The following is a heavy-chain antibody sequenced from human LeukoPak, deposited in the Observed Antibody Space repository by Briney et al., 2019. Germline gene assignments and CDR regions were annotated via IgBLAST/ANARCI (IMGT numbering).Heavy chain of an antibody. D-gene: IGHD3-22*01. CDR1: GGSICSYY. V-gene: IGHV4-4*07. J-gene: IGHJ4*02. CDR3: ARSPGYYYDSSAVDY. Sequence: SETLSLTCTVSGGSICSYYWRCIPHPAGEGLEWIGHIYTSGSTNYNPPLKRRVTMSVDTSKNHFSLTISSVTAADTAVYYCARSPGYYYDSSAVDYWGQGTLVTVSS. CDR2: IYTSGST.